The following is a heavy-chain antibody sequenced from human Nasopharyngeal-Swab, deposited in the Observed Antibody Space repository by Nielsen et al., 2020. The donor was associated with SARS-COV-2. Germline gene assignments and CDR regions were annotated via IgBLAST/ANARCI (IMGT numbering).Heavy chain of an antibody. CDR2: IIPIFGTA. V-gene: IGHV1-69*01. CDR3: AVGATGYYYMDV. D-gene: IGHD1-26*01. J-gene: IGHJ6*03. CDR1: VGIFSSYA. Sequence: SVHDSCLASVGIFSSYAISWVRQAPGQGLEWMGGIIPIFGTANYAQKFQGRVTITADESTSTAYMELSSLRSEDTAVYYCAVGATGYYYMDVWGKGTTVTVSS.